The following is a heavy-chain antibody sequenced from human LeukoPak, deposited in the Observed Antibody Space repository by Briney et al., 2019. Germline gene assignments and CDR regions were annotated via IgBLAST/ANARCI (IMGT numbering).Heavy chain of an antibody. V-gene: IGHV3-7*01. CDR2: LELEDSDK. CDR3: ARGGMNGTFDV. CDR1: GFTFSRYW. J-gene: IGHJ3*01. D-gene: IGHD3-16*01. Sequence: GGSLRLSCAASGFTFSRYWMGWVRQAPGKGLEWVAHLELEDSDKYYVDSVKGRFTISRDNAKSSLCLQMNSLRAEDTAVYYCARGGMNGTFDVWGQGTLVTVSS.